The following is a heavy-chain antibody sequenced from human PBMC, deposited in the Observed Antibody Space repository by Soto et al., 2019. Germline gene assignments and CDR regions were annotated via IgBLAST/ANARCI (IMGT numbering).Heavy chain of an antibody. D-gene: IGHD2-2*01. CDR3: ARERYCSSTSCYRRGSYYYYGMDV. J-gene: IGHJ6*02. CDR1: GYTVTSYG. Sequence: ALVKFSRKASGYTVTSYGFSWVRQGPGQGLGWMGWICAYNGNTNYAQKLQGRVTMTTDTSTSTAYMELRSLRSDDTAVYYCARERYCSSTSCYRRGSYYYYGMDVWGQGTTVTVSS. CDR2: ICAYNGNT. V-gene: IGHV1-18*04.